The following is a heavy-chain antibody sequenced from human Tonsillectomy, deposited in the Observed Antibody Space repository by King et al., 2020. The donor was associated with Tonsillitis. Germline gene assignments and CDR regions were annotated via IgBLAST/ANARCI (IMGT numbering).Heavy chain of an antibody. Sequence: EQLVQSGAEVKKPGASVRVSCKASGYTFIDYYIHWVRQAPGQGLEWMGWINPNSGGTDYAQKFQGRVTMNRYTSIRTAYMELSRMRSDDTAVYYCACLFTFSVGVAAIPDYFDSCGQGTRVTVSS. CDR2: INPNSGGT. CDR1: GYTFIDYY. D-gene: IGHD2-21*02. J-gene: IGHJ4*02. V-gene: IGHV1-2*02. CDR3: ACLFTFSVGVAAIPDYFDS.